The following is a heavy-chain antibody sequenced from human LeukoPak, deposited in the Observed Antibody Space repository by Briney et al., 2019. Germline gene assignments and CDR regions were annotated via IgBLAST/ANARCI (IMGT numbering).Heavy chain of an antibody. CDR2: ISGSGGST. CDR1: GFTFSSYA. D-gene: IGHD7-27*01. Sequence: GGSLRLSCAASGFTFSSYAMRWVRQAPGKGLEWVSAISGSGGSTYYADSVKGRFTISRDNSKNTLYLQMNSLRAEDTAVYYCAKVISWGSYYYYGMDVWGQGTTVTVSS. J-gene: IGHJ6*02. V-gene: IGHV3-23*01. CDR3: AKVISWGSYYYYGMDV.